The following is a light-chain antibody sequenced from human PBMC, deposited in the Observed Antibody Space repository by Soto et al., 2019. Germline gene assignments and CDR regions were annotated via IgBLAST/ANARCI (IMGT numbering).Light chain of an antibody. CDR3: QSYDSSLSGWV. CDR1: SSNIGAGYD. V-gene: IGLV1-40*01. J-gene: IGLJ3*02. Sequence: QSVLTQPPSVSGAPGQRVTISCTGSSSNIGAGYDVHWYQQLTGTDPKLLIYGNSNRPSGVPDRFSGSKSGTSASLAITGLQAEDEADYYCQSYDSSLSGWVFGGGTQLTVL. CDR2: GNS.